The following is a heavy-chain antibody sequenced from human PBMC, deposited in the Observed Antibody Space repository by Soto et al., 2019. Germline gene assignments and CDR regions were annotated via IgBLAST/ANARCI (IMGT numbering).Heavy chain of an antibody. D-gene: IGHD2-21*02. J-gene: IGHJ4*02. Sequence: PSETLSLTCTVSGASIRSTDYYWSWIRQAPGKGLEWIGYVYYTGSTYYNPSLMSRLTISVDTSKNQFSLKLSSVTAADTAVYYCARTYCGGDCLFLDYWGQGTLVTVSS. V-gene: IGHV4-30-4*02. CDR1: GASIRSTDYY. CDR2: VYYTGST. CDR3: ARTYCGGDCLFLDY.